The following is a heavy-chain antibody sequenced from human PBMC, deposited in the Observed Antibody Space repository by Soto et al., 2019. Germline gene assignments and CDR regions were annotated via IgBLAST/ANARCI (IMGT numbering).Heavy chain of an antibody. D-gene: IGHD2-2*01. Sequence: ESLKISCKGSGYSFTKYWIVWVRQIPGIGLEWMGSIYPGDSDTRYSPSFRGQVSISADKSITTAFLRWRSLKASDTAMYFCARQYCSSTTCFRGWLDPWGQGTQVTVSS. CDR2: IYPGDSDT. V-gene: IGHV5-51*01. CDR1: GYSFTKYW. J-gene: IGHJ5*02. CDR3: ARQYCSSTTCFRGWLDP.